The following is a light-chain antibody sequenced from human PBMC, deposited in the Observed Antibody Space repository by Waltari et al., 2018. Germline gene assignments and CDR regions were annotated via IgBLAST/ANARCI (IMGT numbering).Light chain of an antibody. J-gene: IGKJ1*01. CDR1: QSVSSN. V-gene: IGKV3-15*01. CDR3: QQYNNWPPWT. Sequence: EIVMTQSPATLSVSPGERATLSCRDSQSVSSNLAWYQQQPGQAPRRLNYGASTRATGIPDRFSGSGSGTEFTLTISSLQSEDFAVYYCQQYNNWPPWTFGQVTKVEIK. CDR2: GAS.